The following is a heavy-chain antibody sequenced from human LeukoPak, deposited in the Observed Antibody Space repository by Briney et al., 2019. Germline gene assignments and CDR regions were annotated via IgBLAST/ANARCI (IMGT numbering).Heavy chain of an antibody. CDR3: ARGGYYYDSSGYYYQGSFDY. Sequence: SVKVSCKASGGTFSSYAWVRQAPGQGLEWMGGNIPIFGTANYAQKFQGRVTITADESTTTAYMELSSLRSDDTAVYYCARGGYYYDSSGYYYQGSFDYWGQGTLVIVPS. CDR2: NIPIFGTA. V-gene: IGHV1-69*13. D-gene: IGHD3-22*01. J-gene: IGHJ4*02. CDR1: GGTFSSYA.